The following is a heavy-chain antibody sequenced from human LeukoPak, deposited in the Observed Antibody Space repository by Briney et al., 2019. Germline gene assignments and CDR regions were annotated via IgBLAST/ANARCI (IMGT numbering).Heavy chain of an antibody. J-gene: IGHJ4*02. D-gene: IGHD3-16*02. CDR2: ISAYNGNT. CDR3: ARAPIMITFGGVIAPYYFDY. Sequence: ASVKVSCKASGYTFTSYGISWVRQAPGQGLEWMGWISAYNGNTNYAQKLQGRVTMTTDTSTSTAYMELRSLRSDDTAVYYCARAPIMITFGGVIAPYYFDYWGQGTLVTVSS. CDR1: GYTFTSYG. V-gene: IGHV1-18*01.